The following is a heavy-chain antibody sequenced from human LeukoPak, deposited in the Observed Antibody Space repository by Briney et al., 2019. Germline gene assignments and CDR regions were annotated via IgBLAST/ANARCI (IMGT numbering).Heavy chain of an antibody. V-gene: IGHV4-39*07. Sequence: SETLSLTCTVSGDSISSSSYYWGWVRQPPGKGLKWIGSVYYSGVTHYIPSLKSRITISVDKSKNQFSLKLTSVTAADTAVYYCAGSPIGYGMDVWGQGTTATVSS. CDR2: VYYSGVT. CDR1: GDSISSSSYY. J-gene: IGHJ6*02. CDR3: AGSPIGYGMDV.